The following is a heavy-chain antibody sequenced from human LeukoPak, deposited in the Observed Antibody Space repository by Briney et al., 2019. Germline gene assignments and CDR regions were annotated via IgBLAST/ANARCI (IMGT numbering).Heavy chain of an antibody. Sequence: PSETLSLTCTVSGGSISGFYWSWIRQPPGKGLEGVEHIYYSGSTNYNPSLESRVTVSLDTSKNQFSLKLSSATAADTAVYYCAGLPRGTRPPDYFQHWGQGTLVTVSS. J-gene: IGHJ1*01. D-gene: IGHD1-1*01. CDR2: IYYSGST. V-gene: IGHV4-59*08. CDR3: AGLPRGTRPPDYFQH. CDR1: GGSISGFY.